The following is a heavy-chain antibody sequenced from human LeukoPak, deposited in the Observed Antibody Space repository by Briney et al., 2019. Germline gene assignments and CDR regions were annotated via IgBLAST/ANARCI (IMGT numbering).Heavy chain of an antibody. V-gene: IGHV3-74*01. CDR1: GFTFSSYW. J-gene: IGHJ4*02. CDR2: INSDGSST. CDR3: ARISSWYVGYYFDY. Sequence: GGSLRLPCAASGFTFSSYWMHWVRQAPGKGLVWVSRINSDGSSTSYADSVKGRFTISRDNAKNTLYLQMNGLRAEDTAVYYCARISSWYVGYYFDYWGQGTLVTVSS. D-gene: IGHD6-13*01.